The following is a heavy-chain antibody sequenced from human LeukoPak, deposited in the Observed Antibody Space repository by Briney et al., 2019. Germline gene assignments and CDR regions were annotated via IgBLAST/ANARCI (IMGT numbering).Heavy chain of an antibody. J-gene: IGHJ4*02. Sequence: ASVKVSCKASGFTFTGYFIHWVRHAPGQGLEWMGWIHTNNGGTKYAQKFQCRVTMTRDTSINTDYMELSRLRSDDTALYYCTRDGFSGAAFDFWGQGTLVTVSS. CDR2: IHTNNGGT. CDR3: TRDGFSGAAFDF. V-gene: IGHV1-2*02. CDR1: GFTFTGYF. D-gene: IGHD7-27*01.